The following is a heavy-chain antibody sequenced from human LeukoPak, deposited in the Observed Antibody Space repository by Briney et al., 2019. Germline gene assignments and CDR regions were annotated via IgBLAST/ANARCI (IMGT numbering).Heavy chain of an antibody. CDR2: IYTSGST. CDR1: GGSISSYY. V-gene: IGHV4-4*07. J-gene: IGHJ4*02. Sequence: SSETLSLTCTVSGGSISSYYWSWIRQPAGKGLEWIGRIYTSGSTNYNPSLKSRVTMSVDTSKNQFSLKLSSVTAADTAVYYCARVSCSSTSCSHFDYWGQGTPVTVSS. D-gene: IGHD2-2*01. CDR3: ARVSCSSTSCSHFDY.